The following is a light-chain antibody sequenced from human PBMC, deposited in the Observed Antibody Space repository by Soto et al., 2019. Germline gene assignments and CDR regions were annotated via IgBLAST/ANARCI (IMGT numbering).Light chain of an antibody. J-gene: IGKJ2*01. V-gene: IGKV3-20*01. Sequence: EIVLTQSPGTLSLSPGERATLSCRASQSVPSNFLAWYQQKAGQAPRLLIYGASSRATGVPDRFSGSGSGTDVTLTISRLEPEDFAVYYCQHYNVSPYTFGQGTKLDSK. CDR2: GAS. CDR3: QHYNVSPYT. CDR1: QSVPSNF.